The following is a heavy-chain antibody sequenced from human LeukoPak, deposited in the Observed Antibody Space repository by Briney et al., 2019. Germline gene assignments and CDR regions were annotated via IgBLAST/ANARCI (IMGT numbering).Heavy chain of an antibody. D-gene: IGHD4-17*01. CDR1: GGSISSSNW. V-gene: IGHV4-4*02. CDR2: IYQRGST. Sequence: SETLSLTCAVSGGSISSSNWWSWVRQPPGKGLEWIGEIYQRGSTHYKPSLKRRDTISVEKSENQLSLNQSSVSAADTAVYYCATCYHMTTVTSFDYWGQGTLVTVSS. CDR3: ATCYHMTTVTSFDY. J-gene: IGHJ4*02.